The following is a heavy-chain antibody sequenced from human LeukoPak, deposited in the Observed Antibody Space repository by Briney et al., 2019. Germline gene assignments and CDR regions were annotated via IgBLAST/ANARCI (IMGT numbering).Heavy chain of an antibody. CDR1: GGSISSGGYY. Sequence: SETLSLTCTVSGGSISSGGYYWSWIRQHPGKGLEWIGYIYYSGSTYYNPSLKSRVTISVDTSKNQFSLKLSSVTAADTAVYYCASIFGVNPNNFDYWGQGTLVTVSS. CDR2: IYYSGST. CDR3: ASIFGVNPNNFDY. V-gene: IGHV4-31*03. D-gene: IGHD3-10*02. J-gene: IGHJ4*02.